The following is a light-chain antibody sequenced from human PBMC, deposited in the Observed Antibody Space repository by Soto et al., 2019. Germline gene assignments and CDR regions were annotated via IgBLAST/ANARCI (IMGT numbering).Light chain of an antibody. CDR2: DTS. Sequence: DIQMTQSPSSVSASVGDRVTITCQARQDIKHYLNWYQQKPGKAPNLLIYDTSVLETGVPSRFSGSGSGTDFTFTISSLQPEDIATYYCQQYDNLPITFGQGTRLENK. CDR3: QQYDNLPIT. CDR1: QDIKHY. J-gene: IGKJ5*01. V-gene: IGKV1-33*01.